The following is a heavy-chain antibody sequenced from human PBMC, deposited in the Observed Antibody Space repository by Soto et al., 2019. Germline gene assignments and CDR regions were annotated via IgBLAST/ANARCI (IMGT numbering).Heavy chain of an antibody. CDR3: AREVAADGTFREDVFDI. J-gene: IGHJ3*02. V-gene: IGHV1-69*12. D-gene: IGHD6-13*01. CDR1: GGTFSNHA. Sequence: QVHLVQSGAEVKKPGSSVKVSCKASGGTFSNHAINWVRQAPGQGLEWMGRIIPIFSTTNYAQKFQGRVTFTADESTITAYMEVSSLKHDDTAVYYCAREVAADGTFREDVFDIWGQGTLVTVS. CDR2: IIPIFSTT.